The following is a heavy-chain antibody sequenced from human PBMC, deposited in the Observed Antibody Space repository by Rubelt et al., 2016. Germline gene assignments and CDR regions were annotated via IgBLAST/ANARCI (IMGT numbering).Heavy chain of an antibody. CDR2: IKSKAYGGTT. J-gene: IGHJ4*02. Sequence: GGGLVQPGRSLRLSCTASGFTFGDNPMSWFRQAPGKGLEWVGFIKSKAYGGTTEYAASVKGRFTISRDDSKSIAYLQMNSLKTEDTAVYYCTREGTGYGSGSPFDYWGQGTLVTVSS. D-gene: IGHD3-10*01. CDR3: TREGTGYGSGSPFDY. V-gene: IGHV3-49*03. CDR1: GFTFGDNP.